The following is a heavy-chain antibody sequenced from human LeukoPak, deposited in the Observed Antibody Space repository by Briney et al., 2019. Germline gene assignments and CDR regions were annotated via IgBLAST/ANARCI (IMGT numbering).Heavy chain of an antibody. J-gene: IGHJ4*02. Sequence: ASVKVSCKVSGYTLTELSMHWVRQAPGKGLEWMGGFDPEDGETIYAQKFQGRVTMTEDTSTDTAYMELRYLTSDDTAVYYCSRDRQYSIMDFDYWGQGTLVTVSS. CDR2: FDPEDGET. D-gene: IGHD2/OR15-2a*01. CDR1: GYTLTELS. V-gene: IGHV1-24*01. CDR3: SRDRQYSIMDFDY.